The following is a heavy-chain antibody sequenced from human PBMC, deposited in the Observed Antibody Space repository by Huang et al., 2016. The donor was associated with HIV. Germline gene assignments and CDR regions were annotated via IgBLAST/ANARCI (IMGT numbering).Heavy chain of an antibody. D-gene: IGHD2-2*03. CDR3: AREVRSVDTDRPDGYYYRGLDV. V-gene: IGHV4-39*02. CDR1: GTSMTSSTFY. Sequence: QLRESGPGLVTPSETLSLTCSASGTSMTSSTFYWGWFRQPPGRGLEWIGSVYFLGNTDHNPALKSRVTISRDTANKQYSMRLTSVTAADTAVYFCAREVRSVDTDRPDGYYYRGLDVWGQGTTVIVSS. CDR2: VYFLGNT. J-gene: IGHJ6*02.